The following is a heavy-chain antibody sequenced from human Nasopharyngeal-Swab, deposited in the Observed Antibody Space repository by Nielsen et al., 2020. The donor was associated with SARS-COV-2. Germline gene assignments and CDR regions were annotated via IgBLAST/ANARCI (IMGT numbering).Heavy chain of an antibody. V-gene: IGHV3-33*01. J-gene: IGHJ3*02. CDR3: ARSGPYYYDSSGYRHGGAFDI. CDR2: IWYGGSNK. D-gene: IGHD3-22*01. Sequence: WSRQPPGKGLEWVAVIWYGGSNKYYADSVKGRFTISRDNSKNTLYLQMNSLRAEDTAVYYCARSGPYYYDSSGYRHGGAFDIWGQGTMVTVSS.